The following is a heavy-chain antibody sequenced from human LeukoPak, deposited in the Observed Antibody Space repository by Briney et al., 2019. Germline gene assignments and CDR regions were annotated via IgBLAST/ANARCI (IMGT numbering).Heavy chain of an antibody. Sequence: GASVKVSCKASGYTFTGYYMHWVRQAPGQGLEWMGWINPNSGGTNYAQKFQGRVTMTRDMSTSTVYMELSSLRSEDTAVYYCARSRRFLEWRNPKEYYYYYMDVWGKGTTVTVSS. D-gene: IGHD3-3*01. CDR2: INPNSGGT. V-gene: IGHV1-2*02. J-gene: IGHJ6*03. CDR1: GYTFTGYY. CDR3: ARSRRFLEWRNPKEYYYYYMDV.